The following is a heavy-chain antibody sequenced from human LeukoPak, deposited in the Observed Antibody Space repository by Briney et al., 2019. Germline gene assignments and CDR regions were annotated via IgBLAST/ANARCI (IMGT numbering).Heavy chain of an antibody. D-gene: IGHD6-19*01. CDR2: FDPEDGET. Sequence: ASVKVSCKVSGDTLSELSMHWVRQAPEEGLEWMGGFDPEDGETIYAQKFQGRVTMTEDTSTDTVYMELTSLRSEDTAVYYCATRRGSIAVAAYYFHVWGQGTLVTVSS. CDR1: GDTLSELS. CDR3: ATRRGSIAVAAYYFHV. V-gene: IGHV1-24*01. J-gene: IGHJ4*02.